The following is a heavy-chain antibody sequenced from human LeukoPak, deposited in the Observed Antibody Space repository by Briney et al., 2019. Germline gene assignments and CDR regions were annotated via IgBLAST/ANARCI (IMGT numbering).Heavy chain of an antibody. CDR2: IKQDGSEK. V-gene: IGHV3-7*01. Sequence: PGGSLRLSCAASGFTFSSYVMHWVRQAPGKGLEWVANIKQDGSEKYYVDSVKGRFTISRDNAKNSLYLQMNSLRAEDTAVYYCAREYGGSGSWYYYYYYYMDVWGKGTTVTISS. D-gene: IGHD3-10*01. CDR1: GFTFSSYV. J-gene: IGHJ6*03. CDR3: AREYGGSGSWYYYYYYYMDV.